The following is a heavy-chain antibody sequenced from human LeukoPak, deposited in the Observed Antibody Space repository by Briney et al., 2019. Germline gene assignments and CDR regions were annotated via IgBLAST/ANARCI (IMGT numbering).Heavy chain of an antibody. CDR2: IIPIFGTA. CDR3: ASSKTYYDFWSGRNYYYYYMDV. CDR1: GGTFSSYA. D-gene: IGHD3-3*01. V-gene: IGHV1-69*05. J-gene: IGHJ6*03. Sequence: GASVKVSCKASGGTFSSYAISWVRQAPGQGLEWMGGIIPIFGTANHAQKFQGRVTITTDESTSTAYMELSSLRSGDTAVYYCASSKTYYDFWSGRNYYYYYMDVWGKGTTVTVSS.